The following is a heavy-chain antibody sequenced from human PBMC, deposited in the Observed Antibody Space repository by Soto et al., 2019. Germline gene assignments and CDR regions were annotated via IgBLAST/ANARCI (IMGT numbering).Heavy chain of an antibody. Sequence: QVQLQESGPGLVKPSQTLSLTCTVSGGSISSGDYYWSWIRQPPGKGLEWIGYIYYSGSTYYNPSLKSRVTISVDTSKNQLSLKLSSVTAADTAVYYCARDLGRFLDSNYGMDVWGQGTTVTVSS. CDR3: ARDLGRFLDSNYGMDV. D-gene: IGHD3-3*01. V-gene: IGHV4-30-4*01. J-gene: IGHJ6*02. CDR1: GGSISSGDYY. CDR2: IYYSGST.